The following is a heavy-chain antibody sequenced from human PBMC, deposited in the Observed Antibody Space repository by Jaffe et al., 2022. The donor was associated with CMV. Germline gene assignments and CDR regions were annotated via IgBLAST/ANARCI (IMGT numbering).Heavy chain of an antibody. D-gene: IGHD5-12*01. CDR3: ARDTPLLSGYDKIDY. V-gene: IGHV1-18*01. Sequence: QVQLVQSGAEVKKPGASVKVSCKASGYTFTSYGISWVRQAPGEGLEWMGWISAYNGNTYYAQKLQGRVTMTTDTSTSTAYMELSSLRSDDTAVYYCARDTPLLSGYDKIDYWGQGTLVTVSS. CDR2: ISAYNGNT. J-gene: IGHJ4*02. CDR1: GYTFTSYG.